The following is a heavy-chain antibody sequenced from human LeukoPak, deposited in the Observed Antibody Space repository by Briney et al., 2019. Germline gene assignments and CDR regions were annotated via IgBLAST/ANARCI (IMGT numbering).Heavy chain of an antibody. J-gene: IGHJ4*02. CDR2: IRYDGSDK. D-gene: IGHD1-26*01. CDR3: AEKEMGATVALSDY. V-gene: IGHV3-30*02. Sequence: GGSLRLSCAASGFTFSSYGMHWVRQAPGKGLDWVAFIRYDGSDKYYADSVKGRFTISRDNSKNTLYLQMNSLRAEDTAVYYCAEKEMGATVALSDYWGQGTLVTVSS. CDR1: GFTFSSYG.